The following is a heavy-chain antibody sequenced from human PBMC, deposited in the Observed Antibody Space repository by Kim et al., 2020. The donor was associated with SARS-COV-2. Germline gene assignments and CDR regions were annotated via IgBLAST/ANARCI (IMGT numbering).Heavy chain of an antibody. CDR1: GFTFSSYW. CDR2: IKQDGSEK. J-gene: IGHJ5*02. Sequence: GGSLRLSCAASGFTFSSYWMSWVRQAPGKGLEWVANIKQDGSEKYYVDSVKGRFTISRDNAKNSLYLQMNSLRAEDTAVYYCARDSSGWYELSPNWFDPWGQGTLGTVSS. CDR3: ARDSSGWYELSPNWFDP. D-gene: IGHD6-19*01. V-gene: IGHV3-7*01.